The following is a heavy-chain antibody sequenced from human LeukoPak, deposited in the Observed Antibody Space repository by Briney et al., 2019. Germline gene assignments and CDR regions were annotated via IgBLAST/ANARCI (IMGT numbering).Heavy chain of an antibody. V-gene: IGHV3-21*01. D-gene: IGHD3-10*01. CDR2: ISSSSSNI. CDR1: GFTFSSYS. CDR3: ARDLYYGSGSYSKQYYYYGMDV. J-gene: IGHJ6*02. Sequence: PGGSLRLSCAASGFTFSSYSMNWVRQAPGKGVEWVSSISSSSSNIYYADSVKGRFTISRDNAKNSLYLQMNSLRAEDTAVYYCARDLYYGSGSYSKQYYYYGMDVWGQGTTVTVSS.